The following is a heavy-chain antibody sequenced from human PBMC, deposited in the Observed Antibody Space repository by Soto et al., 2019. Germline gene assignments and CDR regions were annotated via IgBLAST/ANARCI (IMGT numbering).Heavy chain of an antibody. Sequence: QVQLVQSGAEVKKPGSSVKVSCKASGGTFSSYAISWVRQAPGQGLEWMGGIIPIFGTANYAQKFQGRVTITAAESTSTAYMELSSLKSEDTAVYYCARARHEYSSSSYAFDIWGQGTMVTVSS. V-gene: IGHV1-69*01. D-gene: IGHD6-6*01. CDR2: IIPIFGTA. J-gene: IGHJ3*02. CDR1: GGTFSSYA. CDR3: ARARHEYSSSSYAFDI.